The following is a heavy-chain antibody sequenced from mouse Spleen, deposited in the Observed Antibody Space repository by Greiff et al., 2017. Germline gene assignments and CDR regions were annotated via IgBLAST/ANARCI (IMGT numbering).Heavy chain of an antibody. CDR2: ISNGGGST. V-gene: IGHV5-12-2*01. CDR3: ARRDYGSSYGYFDV. CDR1: GFTFSSYT. J-gene: IGHJ1*01. D-gene: IGHD1-1*01. Sequence: EVKLVESGGGLVQPGGSLKLSCAASGFTFSSYTMSWVRQTPEKRLEWVAYISNGGGSTYYPDTVKGRFTISRDNAKNTLYLQMSSLKSEDTAMYYCARRDYGSSYGYFDVWGAGTTVTVSS.